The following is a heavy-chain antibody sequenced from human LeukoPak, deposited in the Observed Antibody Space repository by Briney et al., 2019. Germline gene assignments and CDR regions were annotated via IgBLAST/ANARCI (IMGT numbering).Heavy chain of an antibody. J-gene: IGHJ2*01. V-gene: IGHV3-30*18. Sequence: GRSLRLSCAASGFTFSSYGMHWVRQAPGKGLEWVAVISYDGSNTYYADSVKGRFTISRDNSKNTLYLQMNSLRAEDTAVYYCAKWGDFWTGLNNWYFELWGRGTLVTVSS. CDR2: ISYDGSNT. CDR3: AKWGDFWTGLNNWYFEL. CDR1: GFTFSSYG. D-gene: IGHD3/OR15-3a*01.